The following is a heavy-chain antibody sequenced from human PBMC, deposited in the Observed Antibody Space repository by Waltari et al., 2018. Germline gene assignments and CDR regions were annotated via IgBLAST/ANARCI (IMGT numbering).Heavy chain of an antibody. CDR2: INHSGST. CDR1: GGSFSGYY. CDR3: ARGRGARYDFWSGSYGMDV. V-gene: IGHV4-34*01. D-gene: IGHD3-3*01. Sequence: QVQLQQWGAGLLKPSETLSLTCAVYGGSFSGYYWCWIRQPPGKGLEWIGEINHSGSTNYNPSLKSRVTISVDTSKNQFSLKLSSVTAADTAVYYCARGRGARYDFWSGSYGMDVWGQGTTVTVSS. J-gene: IGHJ6*02.